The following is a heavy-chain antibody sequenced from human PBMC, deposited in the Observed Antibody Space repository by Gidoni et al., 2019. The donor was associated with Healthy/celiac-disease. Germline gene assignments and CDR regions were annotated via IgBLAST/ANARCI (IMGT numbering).Heavy chain of an antibody. CDR1: GFTFSSYG. J-gene: IGHJ5*02. Sequence: QVQLVESGGGVVQPGRSLRLSCAASGFTFSSYGMHWVRQAPGKGLEWVAVIWYDGSNKYYADSVKGRFTISRDNSKNTLYLQMNSLRAEDTAVYYCARGSVPLRYYSNWFDPWGQGTLVTVSS. CDR3: ARGSVPLRYYSNWFDP. D-gene: IGHD2-15*01. CDR2: IWYDGSNK. V-gene: IGHV3-33*01.